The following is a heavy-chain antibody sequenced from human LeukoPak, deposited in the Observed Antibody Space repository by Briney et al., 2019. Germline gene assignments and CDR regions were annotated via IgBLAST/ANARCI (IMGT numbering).Heavy chain of an antibody. CDR3: ARDLGSFGDY. CDR1: GGSISSYY. CDR2: IYYSGST. Sequence: SETLSLTCTVSGGSISSYYWSWIRQPPGKGLEWIGYIYYSGSTYYNPSLKSRVTISVDTSKNQFSLKLSSVTAADTAAYYCARDLGSFGDYWGQGTLVTVSS. J-gene: IGHJ4*02. D-gene: IGHD3-10*01. V-gene: IGHV4-59*12.